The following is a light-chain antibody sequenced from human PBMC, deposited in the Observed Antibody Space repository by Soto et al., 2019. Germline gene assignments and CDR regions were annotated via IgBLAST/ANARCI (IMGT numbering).Light chain of an antibody. Sequence: VLTPSPATLSVSPGERATLSCRASQSVSSYLAWYQQKPGQAPRLLIYDASNRATGIPARFSGSGSGTDFTLTISSLEPEDFAVYYCQQRSNWPITFGQGTRLEIK. V-gene: IGKV3-11*01. CDR2: DAS. CDR1: QSVSSY. CDR3: QQRSNWPIT. J-gene: IGKJ5*01.